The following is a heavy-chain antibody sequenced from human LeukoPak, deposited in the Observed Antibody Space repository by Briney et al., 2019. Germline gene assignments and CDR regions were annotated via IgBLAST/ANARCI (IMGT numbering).Heavy chain of an antibody. Sequence: GPCLRLSCAASGFTFSSYGMHWVRQAPGKGLGWVAFIRYDGSNKYYADSVKGRFTISRDNSKNTLYLQMNSLRAEDTAVYYCAKLIPSGFGELLHLPFDYWGQGTLVTVSS. J-gene: IGHJ4*02. D-gene: IGHD3-10*01. V-gene: IGHV3-30*02. CDR2: IRYDGSNK. CDR1: GFTFSSYG. CDR3: AKLIPSGFGELLHLPFDY.